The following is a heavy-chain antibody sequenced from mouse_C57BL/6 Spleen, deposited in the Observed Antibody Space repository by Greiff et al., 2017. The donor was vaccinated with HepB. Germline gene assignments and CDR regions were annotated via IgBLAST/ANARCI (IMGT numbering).Heavy chain of an antibody. CDR1: GYTFTSYW. D-gene: IGHD1-1*01. J-gene: IGHJ4*01. CDR3: ARSGSSYYAMDY. V-gene: IGHV1-53*01. CDR2: INPSNGGT. Sequence: QVQLQQPGTELVKPGASVKLSCKASGYTFTSYWMHWVKQRPGQGLEWIGNINPSNGGTNYNEKFKSKATLTVDKSSSTAYMQLSSLTFEDSAVYYCARSGSSYYAMDYWGQGTSVTVSS.